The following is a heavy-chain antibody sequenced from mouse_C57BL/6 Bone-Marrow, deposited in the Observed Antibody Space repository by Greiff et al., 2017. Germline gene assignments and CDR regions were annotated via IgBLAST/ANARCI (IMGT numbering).Heavy chain of an antibody. V-gene: IGHV1-81*01. CDR1: GYTFTSYG. CDR2: IYPRSGNT. J-gene: IGHJ3*01. D-gene: IGHD4-1*01. CDR3: ARENWDWFAY. Sequence: VQLQQSGAELARPGASVKLSCQASGYTFTSYGISWVKQRTGQGLEWIGEIYPRSGNTYYNEKFKGKATLTADKSSSTAYMELRSLTSEDSAVYFCARENWDWFAYWGQGTLVTVSA.